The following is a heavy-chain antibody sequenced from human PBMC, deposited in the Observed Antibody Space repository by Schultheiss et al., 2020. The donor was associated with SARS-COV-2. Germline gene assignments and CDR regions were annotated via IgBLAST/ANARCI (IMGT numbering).Heavy chain of an antibody. CDR1: GGSFSGYY. D-gene: IGHD3-22*01. Sequence: SETLSLTCAVYGGSFSGYYWSWIRQPPGKGLEWIGEINHSGSTNYNPSLKSRVTISVDTSKNQFSLKLSSVTAADTAVYYCARAGSGYYYEGEYYYYGMDVWGQGTTVTVSS. CDR3: ARAGSGYYYEGEYYYYGMDV. J-gene: IGHJ6*02. V-gene: IGHV4-34*01. CDR2: INHSGST.